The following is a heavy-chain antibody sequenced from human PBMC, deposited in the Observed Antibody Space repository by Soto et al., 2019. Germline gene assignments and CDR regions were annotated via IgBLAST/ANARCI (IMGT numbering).Heavy chain of an antibody. V-gene: IGHV1-18*01. Sequence: QVQLVQSGAEVKKPGASVKVSCKASGYTFTSYGISWVRQAPGQGLEWMGWISAYNGNTNYAQKLQGRVTMTTDTPTSTAYMELRSLRSDDTAVYYCARDQLFIAVAGLINWFDPWGQGTLVTVSS. CDR1: GYTFTSYG. CDR2: ISAYNGNT. CDR3: ARDQLFIAVAGLINWFDP. D-gene: IGHD6-19*01. J-gene: IGHJ5*02.